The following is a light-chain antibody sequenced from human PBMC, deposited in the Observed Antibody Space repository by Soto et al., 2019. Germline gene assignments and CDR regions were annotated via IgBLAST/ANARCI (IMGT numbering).Light chain of an antibody. CDR1: QGISSY. Sequence: DIQLTQSPSFLSASVGDRVTITCRASQGISSYLAWYQQKPGKAPKLLIYAASTLQSGVPSRLSGSGSGTEFTLTISSLQPEYFATYDCQQLNSYPLTFGPWTKVDIK. CDR3: QQLNSYPLT. CDR2: AAS. V-gene: IGKV1-9*01. J-gene: IGKJ3*01.